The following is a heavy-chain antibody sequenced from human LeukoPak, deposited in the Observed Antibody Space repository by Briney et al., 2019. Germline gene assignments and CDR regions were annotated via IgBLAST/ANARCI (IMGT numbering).Heavy chain of an antibody. CDR2: IYHSGST. J-gene: IGHJ4*02. CDR1: GGSISSSNW. V-gene: IGHV4-4*02. Sequence: SGTLSLTCAVSGGSISSSNWWSWVRQPPGKGLEWIGEIYHSGSTNYNPSLKSRVTILVDKSKNQFSLKLSSVTAADTAVYYCAISSGWYRELDYWGQGTLVTVSS. D-gene: IGHD6-19*01. CDR3: AISSGWYRELDY.